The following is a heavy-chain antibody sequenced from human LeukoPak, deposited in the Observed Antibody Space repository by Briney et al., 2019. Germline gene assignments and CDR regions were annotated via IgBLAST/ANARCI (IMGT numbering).Heavy chain of an antibody. V-gene: IGHV3-11*01. CDR2: IAGGGNNI. Sequence: GGSLRLSCAASGFTFSDQYMTWIRQAPGKGLEWVSYIAGGGNNIQYADSVKGRFTISRDNAKNSLYLQMNSLRVEDTAVYYCARAGGYRYEGFDYWGQGTLVTVSS. J-gene: IGHJ4*02. D-gene: IGHD5-18*01. CDR1: GFTFSDQY. CDR3: ARAGGYRYEGFDY.